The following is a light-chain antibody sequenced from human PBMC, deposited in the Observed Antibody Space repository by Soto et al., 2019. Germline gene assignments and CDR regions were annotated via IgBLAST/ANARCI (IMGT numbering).Light chain of an antibody. J-gene: IGKJ1*01. CDR2: DAS. CDR1: QSVSSN. V-gene: IGKV3-11*01. Sequence: EVVMTQSPATLSVSPWETATLSCRASQSVSSNLAWYQQKPGQAPRLLIYDASNRATGIPARFSGSGSGTDFTLTISSLEPEDFAVYYCQQRSNWPWTFGQGTKVDI. CDR3: QQRSNWPWT.